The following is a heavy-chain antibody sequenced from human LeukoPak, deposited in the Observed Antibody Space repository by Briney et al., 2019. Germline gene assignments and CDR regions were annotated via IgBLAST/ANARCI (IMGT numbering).Heavy chain of an antibody. CDR1: GFNFTDSA. J-gene: IGHJ6*03. CDR2: IRSRTNNYAT. V-gene: IGHV3-73*01. Sequence: GGSLKLSCAASGFNFTDSAVHWVRQASGKGLEWVGRIRSRTNNYATSYAASLRGKFTISRDTSKNTLYLQMNSLRAEDTAVYYCARVTEMATIRYYYYYMDVWGKGTTVTASS. D-gene: IGHD5-24*01. CDR3: ARVTEMATIRYYYYYMDV.